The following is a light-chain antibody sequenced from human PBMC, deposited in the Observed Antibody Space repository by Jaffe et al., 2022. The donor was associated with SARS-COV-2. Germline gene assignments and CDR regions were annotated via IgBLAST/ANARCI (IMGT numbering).Light chain of an antibody. CDR3: LLSYSGDRV. CDR2: DTN. Sequence: QAVVTQEPSLTVSPGGTVTLTCGSSTGAVTSGHYPYWFQQKPGQAPRTLIYDTNNKHSWTPVRFSGSLLGGKAALTLSGAQPEDEADYFCLLSYSGDRVFGGGTKLTVL. V-gene: IGLV7-46*01. J-gene: IGLJ3*02. CDR1: TGAVTSGHY.